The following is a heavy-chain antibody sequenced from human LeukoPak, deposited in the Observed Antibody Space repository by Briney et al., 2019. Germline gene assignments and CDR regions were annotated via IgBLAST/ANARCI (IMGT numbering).Heavy chain of an antibody. V-gene: IGHV4-59*08. CDR2: IYYSGST. CDR1: GGSISSYY. Sequence: PSETLSLTCTVSGGSISSYYWSWIRQPPGKGLEWIGYIYYSGSTNYNPSLKSRVTTSVDTSKNQFSLKLSSVTAADTAVYYCARLSLKRDAFDIWGQGTMVTVSS. J-gene: IGHJ3*02. D-gene: IGHD1-1*01. CDR3: ARLSLKRDAFDI.